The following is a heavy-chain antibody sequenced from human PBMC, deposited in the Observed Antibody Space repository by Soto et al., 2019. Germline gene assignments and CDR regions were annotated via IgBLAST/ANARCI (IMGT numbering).Heavy chain of an antibody. J-gene: IGHJ4*02. CDR2: IYYSGST. V-gene: IGHV4-31*03. D-gene: IGHD6-19*01. CDR1: GGSISSGGYY. CDR3: ARDNLGAASGWFYFDY. Sequence: QVQLQESGPGLVKPSQTLSLTCTVSGGSISSGGYYWSWIRQHPGKGLEWIGYIYYSGSTYYDPSLKSRVTISVDTSKNYFSLKLSSVTAADTAVYYCARDNLGAASGWFYFDYWGQGTLVTVSS.